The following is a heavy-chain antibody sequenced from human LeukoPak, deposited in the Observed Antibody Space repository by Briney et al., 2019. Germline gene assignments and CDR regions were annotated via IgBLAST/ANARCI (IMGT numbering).Heavy chain of an antibody. D-gene: IGHD6-13*01. CDR3: ARAQGVAAAGLGNAEYFQH. J-gene: IGHJ1*01. V-gene: IGHV4-39*07. CDR1: GGSISSSSYY. Sequence: SETLSLTCTVSGGSISSSSYYWGWIRQPPGKGLEWIGSIYYSGSTYYNPSLKSRVTISVDTSKNQFSLRLSSVTAADTAVYYCARAQGVAAAGLGNAEYFQHWGQGTLVTVSS. CDR2: IYYSGST.